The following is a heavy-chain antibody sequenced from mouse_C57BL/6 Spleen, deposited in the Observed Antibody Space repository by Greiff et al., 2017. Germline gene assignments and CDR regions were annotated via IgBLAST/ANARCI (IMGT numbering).Heavy chain of an antibody. V-gene: IGHV5-9-1*02. J-gene: IGHJ2*01. D-gene: IGHD1-1*01. Sequence: EVKLEESGEGLVKPGGSLKLSCAASGFTFSSYAMSWVRQTPEKRLAWVAYISSGGDYIYYADTVKGRFTISRDNARNTLYLQMRSLKSEDTAMYYCTRDYDGSSYDWGQGTTLTVSS. CDR2: ISSGGDYI. CDR3: TRDYDGSSYD. CDR1: GFTFSSYA.